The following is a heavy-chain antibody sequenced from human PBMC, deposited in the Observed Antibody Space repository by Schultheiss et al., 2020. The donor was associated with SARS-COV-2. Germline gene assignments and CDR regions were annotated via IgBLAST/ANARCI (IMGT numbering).Heavy chain of an antibody. Sequence: GESLKISCKGSGYSFTNYWIAWVRQMPGKGPEWMGIIYPGDSDTRYSPSFQGQVTISADKSISTAYLQWSSLKASDTAMYYCARVVNRNWFDPWGQGTLVTVSS. CDR1: GYSFTNYW. CDR3: ARVVNRNWFDP. D-gene: IGHD4-23*01. J-gene: IGHJ5*02. CDR2: IYPGDSDT. V-gene: IGHV5-51*01.